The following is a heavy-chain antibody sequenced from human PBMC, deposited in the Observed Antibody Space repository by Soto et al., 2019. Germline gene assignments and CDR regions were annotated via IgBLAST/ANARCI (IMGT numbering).Heavy chain of an antibody. J-gene: IGHJ4*02. CDR2: IYASGST. CDR3: ARSGYSSGWYTAFDS. D-gene: IGHD6-19*01. CDR1: GDSINGYY. Sequence: PSETLSLTCTVSGDSINGYYWNWIRQPAGKGLEWIGRIYASGSTISNPSLRSRVALSVDTSKNQFSLNLNSVTAADTAMYYCARSGYSSGWYTAFDSWSQGTLVTVSS. V-gene: IGHV4-4*07.